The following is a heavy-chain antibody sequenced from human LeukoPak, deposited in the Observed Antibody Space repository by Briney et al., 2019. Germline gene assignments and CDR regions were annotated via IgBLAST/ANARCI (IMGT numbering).Heavy chain of an antibody. CDR3: ARDPLGGYHFDY. V-gene: IGHV4-61*01. D-gene: IGHD3-16*02. CDR1: GYFVSSGYS. Sequence: SETLSLTCGVSGYFVSSGYSWSWIRQPPGKGLEWIGYISYSGSTKYNPSLKSRVTISVDRSKNQFSLKLSSVTAADTAVYYCARDPLGGYHFDYWGQGTLVTVSS. J-gene: IGHJ4*02. CDR2: ISYSGST.